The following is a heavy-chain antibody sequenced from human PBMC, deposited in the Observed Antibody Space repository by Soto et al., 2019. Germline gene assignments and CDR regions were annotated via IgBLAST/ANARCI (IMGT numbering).Heavy chain of an antibody. CDR3: ARAMTTVTTVYFDY. D-gene: IGHD4-17*01. J-gene: IGHJ4*02. CDR2: ISAYNGNT. V-gene: IGHV1-18*01. CDR1: GYTFTSYG. Sequence: ASVKVSCKASGYTFTSYGISWVRQAPGQGLEWMGWISAYNGNTNYAQKLQGRVTMTTDTSTSTAYMELRSLRSDDTAVYYCARAMTTVTTVYFDYWGQGTLVSVSS.